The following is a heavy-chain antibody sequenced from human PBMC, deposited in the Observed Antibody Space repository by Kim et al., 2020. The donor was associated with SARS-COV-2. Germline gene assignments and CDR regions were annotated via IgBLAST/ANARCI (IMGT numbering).Heavy chain of an antibody. CDR2: ISWNSGSI. J-gene: IGHJ5*02. CDR3: AKEENERAVAGYNWFDP. V-gene: IGHV3-9*01. CDR1: GFTFDDYA. D-gene: IGHD6-19*01. Sequence: GGSLRLSCAASGFTFDDYAMHWVRQAPGKGLEWVSGISWNSGSIGYADSVKGRFTISRDNAKNSLYLQMNSLRAEDTALYYCAKEENERAVAGYNWFDPWGQGTLVTVSS.